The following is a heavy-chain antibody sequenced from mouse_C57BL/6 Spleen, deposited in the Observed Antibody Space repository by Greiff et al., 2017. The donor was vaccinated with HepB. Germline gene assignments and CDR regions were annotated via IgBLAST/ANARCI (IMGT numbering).Heavy chain of an antibody. Sequence: VQLQQSGPVLVKPGASVKMSCKASGYTFPDYYMNWVKQSHGKSLEWIGVINPYNGGTSYNQKFKGKATLTVDKSSSTAYMELNSLTSEDSAVYYCARFDYDVDYYAMDYWGQGTSVTVSS. J-gene: IGHJ4*01. V-gene: IGHV1-19*01. CDR3: ARFDYDVDYYAMDY. CDR2: INPYNGGT. D-gene: IGHD2-4*01. CDR1: GYTFPDYY.